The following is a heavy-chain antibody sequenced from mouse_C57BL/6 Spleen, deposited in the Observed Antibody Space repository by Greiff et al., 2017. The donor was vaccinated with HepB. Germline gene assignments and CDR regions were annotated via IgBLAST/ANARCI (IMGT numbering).Heavy chain of an antibody. D-gene: IGHD2-3*01. CDR2: IDPSDSYT. Sequence: QVQLQQPGAELVKPGASVKLSCKASGYTFTSYWMQWVKQRPGQGLEWIGEIDPSDSYTNYNQKFKGKATLTVDTSSSTAYMQLSSRTSEDSAVYYCARYPADGYYAFDYWGQGTTLTVSS. CDR3: ARYPADGYYAFDY. V-gene: IGHV1-50*01. J-gene: IGHJ2*01. CDR1: GYTFTSYW.